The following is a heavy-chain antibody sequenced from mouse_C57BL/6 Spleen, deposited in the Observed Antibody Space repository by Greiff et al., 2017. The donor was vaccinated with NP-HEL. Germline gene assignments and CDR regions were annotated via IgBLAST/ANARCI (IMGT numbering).Heavy chain of an antibody. V-gene: IGHV5-17*01. J-gene: IGHJ4*01. CDR2: ISSGSSTI. Sequence: EVHLVESGGGLVKPGGSLKLSCAASGFTFSDYGMHWVRQAPEKGLEWVAYISSGSSTIYYADTVKGRFTISRDNAKNTLFLQMTSLRSEDTAMYYCARETEDYAMDYWGQGTSVTVSS. CDR3: ARETEDYAMDY. CDR1: GFTFSDYG. D-gene: IGHD4-1*01.